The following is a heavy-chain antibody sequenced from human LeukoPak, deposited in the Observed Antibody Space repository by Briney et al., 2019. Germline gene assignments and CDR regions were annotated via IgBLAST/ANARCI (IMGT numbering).Heavy chain of an antibody. Sequence: PGGPLRLSCAASGFMFDDYTMHWVRQAPGKGLEWVAFIRYDGSNKYYADSVKGRFTISRDNSKSTLYLQMNSLKAEDTAVYYCAKDKEGSESFYSNWFDPWGQGTLVTVSS. J-gene: IGHJ5*02. CDR1: GFMFDDYT. CDR2: IRYDGSNK. CDR3: AKDKEGSESFYSNWFDP. V-gene: IGHV3-30*02. D-gene: IGHD3-10*01.